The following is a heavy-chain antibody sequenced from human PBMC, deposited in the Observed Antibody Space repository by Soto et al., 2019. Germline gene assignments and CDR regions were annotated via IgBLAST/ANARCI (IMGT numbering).Heavy chain of an antibody. Sequence: ASVKVSCKVSGGAFSSSSLNWVRQARGQGLEWMGGIIPMFGTTNYAQKFQGRVTITADESTSTAHIEVTDLRSEDTAVYFCAEGGGGYDTWGQGTLVTVSS. V-gene: IGHV1-69*13. J-gene: IGHJ5*02. D-gene: IGHD3-22*01. CDR2: IIPMFGTT. CDR1: GGAFSSSS. CDR3: AEGGGGYDT.